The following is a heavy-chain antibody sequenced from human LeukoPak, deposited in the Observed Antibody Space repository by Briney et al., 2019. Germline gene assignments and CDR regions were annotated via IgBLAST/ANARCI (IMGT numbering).Heavy chain of an antibody. CDR3: ARDRPSGYYFDF. V-gene: IGHV3-20*04. Sequence: GGSLRLSCTASGFTFDDYGMTWVRQAPGKGLEWVSAINWNGGGTGYADSVKDRFTISRDNAKNSLYLQMHSLRAEDTAFYYCARDRPSGYYFDFWGQGTLVTVSS. D-gene: IGHD3-10*01. J-gene: IGHJ4*02. CDR1: GFTFDDYG. CDR2: INWNGGGT.